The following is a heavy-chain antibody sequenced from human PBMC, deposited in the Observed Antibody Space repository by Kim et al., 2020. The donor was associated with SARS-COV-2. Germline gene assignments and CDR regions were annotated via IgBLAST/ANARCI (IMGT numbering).Heavy chain of an antibody. J-gene: IGHJ4*02. CDR2: ISSSSSTI. D-gene: IGHD2-15*01. Sequence: GGSLRLSCAASGFTFSSYSMNWVRQAPGKGLEWVSYISSSSSTIYYADSVKGRFTISRDNAKNSLYLQMNSLRDEDTAVYYCAREGYCSGGSCRSFDYWGQGTLVTVSS. CDR1: GFTFSSYS. V-gene: IGHV3-48*02. CDR3: AREGYCSGGSCRSFDY.